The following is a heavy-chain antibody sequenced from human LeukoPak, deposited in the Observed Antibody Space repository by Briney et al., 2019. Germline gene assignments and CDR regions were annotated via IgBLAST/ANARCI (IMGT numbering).Heavy chain of an antibody. D-gene: IGHD2-15*01. CDR3: ARDRRYCSGGSCYYYYYYMDV. V-gene: IGHV1-18*01. J-gene: IGHJ6*03. Sequence: ASVKVSCKASGGTFSSYGISWVRQAPGQGLEWMGWISAYNGNTNYAQKLQGRVTMTTDTSTSTAYMELRSLRSDDTAVYYCARDRRYCSGGSCYYYYYYMDVWGKGTTVTVSS. CDR1: GGTFSSYG. CDR2: ISAYNGNT.